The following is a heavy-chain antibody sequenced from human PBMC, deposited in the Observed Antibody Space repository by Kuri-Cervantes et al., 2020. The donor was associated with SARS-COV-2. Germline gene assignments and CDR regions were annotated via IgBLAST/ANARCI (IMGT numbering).Heavy chain of an antibody. Sequence: ASVKVSCKASGGTFSSYAISWVRQATGQGLEWMGWMNPNSGNTGYAQKFQGRVTMTRNTSISTAYMALSSLRSEDTAVYYCARGHKRIFFWSGQQYYFDYWGQGTLVTVSS. CDR1: GGTFSSYA. V-gene: IGHV1-8*02. J-gene: IGHJ4*02. CDR3: ARGHKRIFFWSGQQYYFDY. D-gene: IGHD3-3*01. CDR2: MNPNSGNT.